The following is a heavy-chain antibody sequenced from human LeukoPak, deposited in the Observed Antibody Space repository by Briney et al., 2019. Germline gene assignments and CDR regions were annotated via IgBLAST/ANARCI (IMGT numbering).Heavy chain of an antibody. V-gene: IGHV3-30*18. CDR2: ISYDGSNK. CDR3: AKDRYSGYGGVDY. Sequence: GRSLRLSCAASGFTFSSYGMHWVRQAPGKGLEWVAVISYDGSNKYYADSVKGRFTISRDNSKNTLYLQMNSLRAEDTAVYYCAKDRYSGYGGVDYWGQGTLVTVSS. CDR1: GFTFSSYG. J-gene: IGHJ4*02. D-gene: IGHD5-12*01.